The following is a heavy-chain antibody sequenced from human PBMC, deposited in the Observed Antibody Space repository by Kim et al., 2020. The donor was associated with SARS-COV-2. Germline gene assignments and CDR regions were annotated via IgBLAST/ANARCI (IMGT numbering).Heavy chain of an antibody. J-gene: IGHJ6*02. CDR2: IIPIFGTA. CDR1: GGTFSSYA. CDR3: AIGSIDTAMVGYYYGMDV. Sequence: SVKVSCKASGGTFSSYAISWVRQAPGQGLEWMGGIIPIFGTANYAQKFQGRVTITADESTSTAYMELSSLRSEDTAVYYCAIGSIDTAMVGYYYGMDVWGQGTTVTVSS. D-gene: IGHD5-18*01. V-gene: IGHV1-69*13.